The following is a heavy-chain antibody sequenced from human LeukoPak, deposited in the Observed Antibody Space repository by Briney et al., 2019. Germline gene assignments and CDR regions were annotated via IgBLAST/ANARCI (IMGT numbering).Heavy chain of an antibody. J-gene: IGHJ4*02. D-gene: IGHD3-9*01. Sequence: PSETLSLTCTVSGGSISSSSYYWGWIRQPPGKGLEWIGSIYYSGSTYYNPSLKSRVTISVDTSKNQFSLKLSSVTAADTAVYFCARHLETFHIILTRHYLVDFWGQGILVTVSS. CDR3: ARHLETFHIILTRHYLVDF. CDR1: GGSISSSSYY. CDR2: IYYSGST. V-gene: IGHV4-39*01.